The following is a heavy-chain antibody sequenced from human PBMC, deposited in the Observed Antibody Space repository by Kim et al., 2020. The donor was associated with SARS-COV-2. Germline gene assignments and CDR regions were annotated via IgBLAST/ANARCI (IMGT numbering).Heavy chain of an antibody. CDR3: ATDGGYYYGSGSYSENWFDP. Sequence: GGSLRLSCAASGFTFSSYGMHWVRQAPGKGLEWVALIWYDGSNKYYADSVKGRFTISRDNSKNTLFLQMNSLRAEDTAVYYCATDGGYYYGSGSYSENWFDPWGQGTLVTVSS. CDR1: GFTFSSYG. V-gene: IGHV3-33*01. D-gene: IGHD3-10*01. J-gene: IGHJ5*02. CDR2: IWYDGSNK.